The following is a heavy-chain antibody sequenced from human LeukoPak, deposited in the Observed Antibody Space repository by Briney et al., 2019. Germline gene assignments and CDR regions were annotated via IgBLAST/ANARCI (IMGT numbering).Heavy chain of an antibody. V-gene: IGHV4-61*01. CDR1: GYSISSGYY. CDR3: ARDPNYYDSSGYAFDI. Sequence: SETLSLTCTVSGYSISSGYYWGWIRQPPGKGLEWIGYIYYSGSTNYNPSLKSRVTISVDTSKNQFSLKLSSVTAADTAVYYCARDPNYYDSSGYAFDIWGQGTMVTVSS. D-gene: IGHD3-22*01. CDR2: IYYSGST. J-gene: IGHJ3*02.